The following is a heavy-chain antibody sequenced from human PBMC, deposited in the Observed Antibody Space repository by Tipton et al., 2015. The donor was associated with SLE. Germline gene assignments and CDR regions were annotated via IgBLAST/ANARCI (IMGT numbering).Heavy chain of an antibody. CDR3: ARTISIFGGDYFDY. CDR1: WISLTNARMG. CDR2: IFSNDEK. V-gene: IGHV2-26*01. D-gene: IGHD3-3*01. J-gene: IGHJ4*02. Sequence: LVKPTQTLTLTCSVSWISLTNARMGVTWIRQPPGKALEWLAQIFSNDEKSYNTSLKSRLTISKDTSKSQVVLTITNMDPVDTATYYCARTISIFGGDYFDYWGQGTLVTVSS.